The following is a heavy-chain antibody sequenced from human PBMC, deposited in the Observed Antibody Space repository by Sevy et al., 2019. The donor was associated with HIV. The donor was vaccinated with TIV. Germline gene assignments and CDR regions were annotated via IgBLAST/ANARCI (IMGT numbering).Heavy chain of an antibody. J-gene: IGHJ6*02. CDR1: GYTFSSHD. Sequence: ASVKVSCKTSGYTFSSHDINWVRQAPGQGLEWMGWMNPNNGNTGYVQKFQDRVTMTRDSSIATAYMDLRGLTSDDTAVYFCARDPAGNYLTPYYRDYYGLDVWGQGTAVTVSS. V-gene: IGHV1-8*01. CDR3: ARDPAGNYLTPYYRDYYGLDV. D-gene: IGHD4-17*01. CDR2: MNPNNGNT.